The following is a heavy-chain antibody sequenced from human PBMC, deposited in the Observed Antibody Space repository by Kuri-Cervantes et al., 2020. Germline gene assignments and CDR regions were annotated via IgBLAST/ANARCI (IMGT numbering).Heavy chain of an antibody. CDR2: IKQDGSEK. V-gene: IGHV3-7*03. CDR1: GFTFSSYW. J-gene: IGHJ6*02. D-gene: IGHD3-10*01. CDR3: ARYMVRGIYYGMDV. Sequence: GGSLRLSCAASGFTFSSYWMSWVRQAPGKGLEWVANIKQDGSEKYYVDSVKGRFTISRDNSKNTLFLQMNSLRAEDTAVYYCARYMVRGIYYGMDVWGQGTMVTVSS.